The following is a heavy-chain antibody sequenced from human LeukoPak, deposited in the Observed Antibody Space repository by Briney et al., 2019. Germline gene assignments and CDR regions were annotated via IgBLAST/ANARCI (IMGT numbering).Heavy chain of an antibody. J-gene: IGHJ4*02. D-gene: IGHD2-21*02. CDR1: GFTFSSYG. V-gene: IGHV3-30*18. CDR3: AKERARVVVTAISWGIDY. Sequence: GSLRLSCAASGFTFSSYGMHWVRQAPGKGLEWVAVKSYDGSNKYYADSVKGRFTISRDNSKSTLYLQMNSLRAEDTAVYYCAKERARVVVTAISWGIDYWGQGTLVTVSS. CDR2: KSYDGSNK.